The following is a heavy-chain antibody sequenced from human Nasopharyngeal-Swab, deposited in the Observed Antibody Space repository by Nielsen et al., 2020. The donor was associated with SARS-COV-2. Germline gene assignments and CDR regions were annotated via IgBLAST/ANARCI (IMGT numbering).Heavy chain of an antibody. Sequence: GGSPRLSCAASGFTFSRYWMSWVRQAPGKGLEWVANIKQDGSEKYYVDSVKGRFSISRDNAKNSLFLQMNSLRAEDTAVYYCARDLALYDILTGYTDAFDIWGQGTMVTVSS. CDR2: IKQDGSEK. CDR1: GFTFSRYW. D-gene: IGHD3-9*01. J-gene: IGHJ3*02. CDR3: ARDLALYDILTGYTDAFDI. V-gene: IGHV3-7*01.